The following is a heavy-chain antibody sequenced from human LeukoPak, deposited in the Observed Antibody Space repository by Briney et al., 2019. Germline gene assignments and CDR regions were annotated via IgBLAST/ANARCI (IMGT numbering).Heavy chain of an antibody. V-gene: IGHV3-53*01. CDR3: ARDITMVRGVPGDFDYYGMDV. CDR1: GITVSSNY. D-gene: IGHD3-10*01. CDR2: IYSGGST. J-gene: IGHJ6*02. Sequence: GGSLRLSCAASGITVSSNYMSWVRQAPGKGLEWVSVIYSGGSTYYADSVKGRFTISRDNSKNTLYLQMNSLRAEDTAVYYCARDITMVRGVPGDFDYYGMDVWGQGTMVTVSS.